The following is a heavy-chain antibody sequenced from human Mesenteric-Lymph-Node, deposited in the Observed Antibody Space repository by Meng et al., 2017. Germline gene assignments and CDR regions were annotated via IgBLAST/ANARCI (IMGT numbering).Heavy chain of an antibody. V-gene: IGHV3-23*01. CDR2: ISGSGGST. Sequence: GESLKISCAASGFSFSTYWMIWVRQAPGKGLEWVSAISGSGGSTYYADSVKGRFTISRDNSKNTMYLQMNSLRAEDTAVYYCARASIAAAGIVDYWGQGTLVTVSS. D-gene: IGHD6-13*01. CDR1: GFSFSTYW. CDR3: ARASIAAAGIVDY. J-gene: IGHJ4*02.